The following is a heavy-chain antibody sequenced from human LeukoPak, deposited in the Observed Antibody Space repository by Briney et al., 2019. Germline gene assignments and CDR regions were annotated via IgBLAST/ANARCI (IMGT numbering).Heavy chain of an antibody. D-gene: IGHD1-26*01. J-gene: IGHJ4*02. Sequence: QPSETLSLTCTVSGGSITSSSYYWGWIRQPPGKGLEWIGSIYYSGSTYYNPSLKSRVTISVDTSKNQFSLKLSSVTAADTAVYYCARDHSGSYYILFDYWGQGTLVTVAS. V-gene: IGHV4-39*07. CDR2: IYYSGST. CDR3: ARDHSGSYYILFDY. CDR1: GGSITSSSYY.